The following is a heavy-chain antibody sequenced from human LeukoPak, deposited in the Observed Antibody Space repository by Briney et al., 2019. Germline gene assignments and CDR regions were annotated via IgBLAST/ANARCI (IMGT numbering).Heavy chain of an antibody. CDR3: ARVPAFTPQFGESSY. V-gene: IGHV3-21*01. CDR2: ISSSSSYI. D-gene: IGHD3-10*01. Sequence: KTGGSLRLSCAASGFTFSSYSMNWVRQAPGKGLEWVSSISSSSSYIYYADSVKGRFTISRDNAKNSLYLQMNSLRAEDTAVYYCARVPAFTPQFGESSYWGQGTLVTVSS. CDR1: GFTFSSYS. J-gene: IGHJ4*02.